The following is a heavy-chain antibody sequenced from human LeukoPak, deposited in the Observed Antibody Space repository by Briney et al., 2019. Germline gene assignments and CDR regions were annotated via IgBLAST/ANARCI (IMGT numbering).Heavy chain of an antibody. J-gene: IGHJ4*02. CDR1: GYTFTSYG. Sequence: ASVKVSCKASGYTFTSYGISWVRQAPGQGIEWMGWISAYNGNRNYAQKLQVRVTMTTDTSTSTAYMELRSLRSDDTAVYYCARDLRRTPWYFDYWGQGTLVTVSS. CDR3: ARDLRRTPWYFDY. V-gene: IGHV1-18*01. CDR2: ISAYNGNR.